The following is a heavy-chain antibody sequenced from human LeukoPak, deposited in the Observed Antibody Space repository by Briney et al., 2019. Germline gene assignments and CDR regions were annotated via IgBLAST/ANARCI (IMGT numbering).Heavy chain of an antibody. CDR2: ISSSSSYI. Sequence: GGSLRLSCAASGFTFSSYSMNWVRQAPGKGLEWVSSISSSSSYIYYADSVKGRFTISRDNAKNSLYLQMNSLRAEDTAVYYCARDRGTTVVTRYWFDPWGQSTLVTVSS. CDR1: GFTFSSYS. D-gene: IGHD4-23*01. J-gene: IGHJ5*02. V-gene: IGHV3-21*01. CDR3: ARDRGTTVVTRYWFDP.